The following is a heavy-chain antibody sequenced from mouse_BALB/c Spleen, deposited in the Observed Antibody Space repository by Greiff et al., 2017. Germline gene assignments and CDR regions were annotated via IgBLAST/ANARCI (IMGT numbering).Heavy chain of an antibody. CDR3: ARHYYAMDY. CDR2: ISSGGGST. V-gene: IGHV5-12-1*01. CDR1: GFAFSSYD. Sequence: EVKLVESGGDLVKPGGSLKLSCAASGFAFSSYDMSWVRQTPEKRLEWVAYISSGGGSTYYPDTVKGRFTISRDNAKNTLYLQMSSLKSEDTAMYYCARHYYAMDYWGQGTSVTVSS. J-gene: IGHJ4*01.